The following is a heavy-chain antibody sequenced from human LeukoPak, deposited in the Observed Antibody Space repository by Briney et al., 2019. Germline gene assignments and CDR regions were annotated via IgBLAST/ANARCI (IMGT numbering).Heavy chain of an antibody. Sequence: PGGSLRLSCAASGLTFSSYAMHWVRQAPGKGLEWVAVISYDGSNKYYADSVKGRFTISRDNSKNTLYLQMNSLRAEDTAVYYCARGGLEYSSSDFDYWGQGTLVTVSS. J-gene: IGHJ4*02. D-gene: IGHD6-6*01. V-gene: IGHV3-30-3*01. CDR1: GLTFSSYA. CDR2: ISYDGSNK. CDR3: ARGGLEYSSSDFDY.